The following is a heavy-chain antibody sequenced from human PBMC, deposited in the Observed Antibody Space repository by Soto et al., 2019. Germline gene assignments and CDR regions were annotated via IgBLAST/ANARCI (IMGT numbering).Heavy chain of an antibody. CDR2: IYHSGST. CDR1: VGSISSSNW. Sequence: SETLSLTCALPVGSISSSNWWSWVCQPPGKGLEWIGEIYHSGSTNYNPSLKSRVTISVDKSKNQFSLKLSSVTAADTAVYYCARGAVSAGYYYYDMDVWGQGTTVTVSS. CDR3: ARGAVSAGYYYYDMDV. J-gene: IGHJ6*02. V-gene: IGHV4-4*02.